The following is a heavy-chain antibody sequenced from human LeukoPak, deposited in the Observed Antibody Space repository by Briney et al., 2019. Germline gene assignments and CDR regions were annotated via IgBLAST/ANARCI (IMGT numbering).Heavy chain of an antibody. CDR2: ISGSGGST. CDR3: AKDTVYYYDSSGYY. J-gene: IGHJ4*02. Sequence: GGSLRLSCAASGFTFSSYAMSWVRQAPGKGLEWVSAISGSGGSTYYADSVKGRFTISRDNSKNTLYLQMNSLRAEDTAVYYCAKDTVYYYDSSGYYWGRGTLVTVSS. V-gene: IGHV3-23*01. CDR1: GFTFSSYA. D-gene: IGHD3-22*01.